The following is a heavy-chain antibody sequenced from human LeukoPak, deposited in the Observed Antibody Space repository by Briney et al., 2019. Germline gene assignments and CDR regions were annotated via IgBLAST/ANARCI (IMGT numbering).Heavy chain of an antibody. J-gene: IGHJ4*02. CDR2: ISGSGTTK. V-gene: IGHV3-48*03. Sequence: PGGSLRLSCAASGFTFSSYEMNWVRQTPGKGLEWVSYISGSGTTKYYADSVKGRFTVSRDNAKNSLYLQMNSLRAEDTAVYYCALPLRDGDFYFDYWGQGALVTVSS. CDR1: GFTFSSYE. CDR3: ALPLRDGDFYFDY. D-gene: IGHD4-17*01.